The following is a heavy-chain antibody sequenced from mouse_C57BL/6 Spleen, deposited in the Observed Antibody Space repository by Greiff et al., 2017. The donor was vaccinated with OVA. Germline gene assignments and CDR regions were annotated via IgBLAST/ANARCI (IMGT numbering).Heavy chain of an antibody. CDR2: ISSGSSTI. D-gene: IGHD4-1*01. V-gene: IGHV5-17*01. J-gene: IGHJ2*01. Sequence: EVKVVESGGGLVKPGGSLKLSCAASGFTFSDYGMHWVRQAPEKGLEWVAYISSGSSTIYYADTVKGRFTISRDNAKNTLFLQMTSLRSEDTAMYYCARPVTGCFDYWGQGTTLTVSS. CDR1: GFTFSDYG. CDR3: ARPVTGCFDY.